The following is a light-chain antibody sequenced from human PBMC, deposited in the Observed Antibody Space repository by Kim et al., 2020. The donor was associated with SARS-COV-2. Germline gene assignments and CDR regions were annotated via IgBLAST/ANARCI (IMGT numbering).Light chain of an antibody. CDR3: QQYGSSPRT. CDR1: QSVSSSY. Sequence: SPGERATLSCRASQSVSSSYLAWYQQKPGQAPRLLIYGASSMATGIPDRFSGSGSGTDFTLTISRLEPEDFAVYYCQQYGSSPRTFGQGTKVEIK. J-gene: IGKJ1*01. CDR2: GAS. V-gene: IGKV3-20*01.